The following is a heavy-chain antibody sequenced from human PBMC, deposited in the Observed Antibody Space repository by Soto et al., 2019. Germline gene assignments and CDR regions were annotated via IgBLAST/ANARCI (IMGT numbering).Heavy chain of an antibody. J-gene: IGHJ3*01. D-gene: IGHD5-12*01. V-gene: IGHV3-23*01. CDR3: VREGRGSFDF. CDR2: IGGRGNSA. CDR1: GFIFTNYA. Sequence: GGSLRLSCAASGFIFTNYAMNWVRQAPGKGLEWVSVIGGRGNSAYYADSVQGRFTISRDNSKNTLSLQMSSLTADDTAIYYCVREGRGSFDFWGRGTMVTVS.